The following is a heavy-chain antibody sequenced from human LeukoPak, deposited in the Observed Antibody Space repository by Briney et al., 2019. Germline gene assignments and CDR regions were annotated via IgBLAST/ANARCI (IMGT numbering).Heavy chain of an antibody. CDR1: GFTFGDHA. CDR3: AREVSSSWGPSY. Sequence: GGSLRLSCTASGFTFGDHAMSWVRQAPGKGLEWVGFIRSKAYGGTTEYAASVKGRFIISRDDSKSIAYLQMNSLKTEDTAVYYCAREVSSSWGPSYWGQGTLVTVSS. D-gene: IGHD6-13*01. CDR2: IRSKAYGGTT. J-gene: IGHJ4*02. V-gene: IGHV3-49*04.